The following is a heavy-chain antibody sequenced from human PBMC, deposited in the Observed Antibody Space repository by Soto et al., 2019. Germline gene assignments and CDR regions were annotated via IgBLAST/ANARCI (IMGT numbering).Heavy chain of an antibody. Sequence: GASVKVSCKASGYTFTSYAMHWVRQAPGQRLEWMGWINAGNGNTKYTQKFQGRVTITRDTSASTAYMELSSLRSEDTAVYYCARSIVVVTPADYWGQGTLVTVSS. CDR3: ARSIVVVTPADY. CDR2: INAGNGNT. V-gene: IGHV1-3*01. CDR1: GYTFTSYA. D-gene: IGHD2-21*02. J-gene: IGHJ4*02.